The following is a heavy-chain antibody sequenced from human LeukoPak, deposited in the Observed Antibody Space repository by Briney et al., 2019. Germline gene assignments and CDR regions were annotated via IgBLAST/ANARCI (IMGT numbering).Heavy chain of an antibody. CDR1: GGSFSGYY. CDR3: SRAAYSYYSGMDV. V-gene: IGHV4-34*01. Sequence: SETLSLTCAVYGGSFSGYYWSWIRQPPGKGLEWIGEINHSGSTNYNPSLKSRVTISVDTSKNQFSLKLSSVTAADTTVYSCSRAAYSYYSGMDVGGQGPTVTVS. CDR2: INHSGST. J-gene: IGHJ6*02.